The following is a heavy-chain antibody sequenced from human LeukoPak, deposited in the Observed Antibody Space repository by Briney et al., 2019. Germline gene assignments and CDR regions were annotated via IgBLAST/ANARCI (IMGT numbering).Heavy chain of an antibody. V-gene: IGHV4-30-2*01. CDR2: IYHSGST. CDR3: ASGIYYDSSGYYNFDY. CDR1: GGSISSGGYS. Sequence: PSQTLSLTCAVSGGSISSGGYSWSWIRQPPGKGLEWIGYIYHSGSTYYNPSLKSRVTISVDRSKNQFSLKLSSVTAADTAVCYCASGIYYDSSGYYNFDYWGQGTLVTVSS. D-gene: IGHD3-22*01. J-gene: IGHJ4*02.